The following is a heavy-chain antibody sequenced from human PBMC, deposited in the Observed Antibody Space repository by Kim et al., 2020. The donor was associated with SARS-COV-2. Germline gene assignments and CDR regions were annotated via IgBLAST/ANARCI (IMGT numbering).Heavy chain of an antibody. CDR3: ARVRGGANDY. J-gene: IGHJ4*02. D-gene: IGHD3-16*01. Sequence: TMYYARSVKSRFTLTRDNANNSLYLQMNSLRDEDTAVYYCARVRGGANDYWGQGTLVTVSS. CDR2: TM. V-gene: IGHV3-48*02.